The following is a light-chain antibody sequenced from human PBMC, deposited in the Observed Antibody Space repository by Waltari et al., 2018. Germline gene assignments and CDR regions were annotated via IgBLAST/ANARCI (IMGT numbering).Light chain of an antibody. CDR2: DVT. CDR3: CSYAGP. V-gene: IGLV2-11*01. Sequence: QSALTQPRSVSGSPGQSVAISCTGTSSDVGGYTYVSWYQQHPGKAPKLMIYDVTKRPSGVPDRFSGSKSGNTASLTISGLQADDEADYYCCSYAGPFGGGTKLTVL. CDR1: SSDVGGYTY. J-gene: IGLJ2*01.